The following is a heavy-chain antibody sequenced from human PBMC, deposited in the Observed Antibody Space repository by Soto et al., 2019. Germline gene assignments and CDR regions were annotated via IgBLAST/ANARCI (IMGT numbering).Heavy chain of an antibody. CDR3: ASLVR. J-gene: IGHJ4*02. Sequence: EVQLVESGGGLVQAGRSLRLSCAASGFTFDDYAMHWVRQAPGKGLEWVSGISWNSGSIGYADSVKGRFTISRDNAKNSLYLQMNSLRAEDTALYYCASLVRWGQGTLVTVSS. CDR1: GFTFDDYA. V-gene: IGHV3-9*01. CDR2: ISWNSGSI. D-gene: IGHD6-13*01.